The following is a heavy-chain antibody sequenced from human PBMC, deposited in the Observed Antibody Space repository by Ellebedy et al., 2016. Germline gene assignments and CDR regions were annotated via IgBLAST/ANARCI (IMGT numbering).Heavy chain of an antibody. V-gene: IGHV1-46*01. CDR2: INPSGGST. D-gene: IGHD2-15*01. Sequence: ASVKVSCKASGYTFTSHYMHWVRQAPGQGLEWMGLINPSGGSTTYAQKFQGRVTMTRDTSTSTVYMELSSLRSEDTAVYYCAGYCSGGSCYSADFDYWGQGTLVTVSS. CDR3: AGYCSGGSCYSADFDY. CDR1: GYTFTSHY. J-gene: IGHJ4*02.